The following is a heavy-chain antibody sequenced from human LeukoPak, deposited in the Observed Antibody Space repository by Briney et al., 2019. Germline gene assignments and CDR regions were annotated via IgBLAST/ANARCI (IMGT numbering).Heavy chain of an antibody. D-gene: IGHD1-14*01. CDR3: ARGGGGGGGGTKLRKEFKGRGPQPREPPTKPAFRGAGRVEFSTPAFFLGGGGGGGTWDSSLDY. Sequence: GASVKVSCKASGYTFTGYHLHWVRQAPGQGLEWMGWISGGSNYAQKFQGRVTMTRDTSISTAFMELGRLRSDDTAFYYCARGGGGGGGGTKLRKEFKGRGPQPREPPTKPAFRGAGRVEFSTPAFFLGGGGGGGTWDSSLDYWGQGTLVTVSS. V-gene: IGHV1-2*02. CDR1: GYTFTGYH. J-gene: IGHJ4*02. CDR2: ISGGS.